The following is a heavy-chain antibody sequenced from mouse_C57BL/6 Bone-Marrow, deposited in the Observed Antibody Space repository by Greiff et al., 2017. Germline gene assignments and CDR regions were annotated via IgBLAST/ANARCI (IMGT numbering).Heavy chain of an antibody. CDR3: ARGGLRRFAY. V-gene: IGHV2-2*01. Sequence: QVQLKQSGPGLVQPSQSLSITCTVSGFSLTSYGVHWVRQSPGKGLEWLGVIWSGGSTDYHAAFISRLSISKDNSKSQVFFKMNSLQADDTAIYYCARGGLRRFAYWGQGTLVTVSA. J-gene: IGHJ3*01. D-gene: IGHD2-4*01. CDR2: IWSGGST. CDR1: GFSLTSYG.